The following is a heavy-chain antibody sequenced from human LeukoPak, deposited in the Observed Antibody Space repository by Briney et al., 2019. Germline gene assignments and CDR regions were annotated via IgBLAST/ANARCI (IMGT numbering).Heavy chain of an antibody. CDR2: IIPILGIA. Sequence: GSSVKVSCKASGGTFSSYTISWVRQAPGQGLEWMGRIIPILGIANYAQKFQGRVTITADKSTSTAYMELSSLRSEDTAVYYCARGEKSKRDGYNHGFDYWGQGTLVTVSS. J-gene: IGHJ4*02. CDR3: ARGEKSKRDGYNHGFDY. D-gene: IGHD5-24*01. V-gene: IGHV1-69*02. CDR1: GGTFSSYT.